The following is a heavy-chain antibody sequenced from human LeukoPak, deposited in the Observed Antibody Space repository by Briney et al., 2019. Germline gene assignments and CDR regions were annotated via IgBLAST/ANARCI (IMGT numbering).Heavy chain of an antibody. J-gene: IGHJ5*02. CDR1: NGSISRPSSY. V-gene: IGHV4-61*02. Sequence: SETLSLTCTVSNGSISRPSSYWSWLRQPAGTGPEWLGRIFTSGNTNYNPSLKSRVTISVDTSKNQFSLRLTSVTAADTAVYYCARSLPGDLRGWLDPWGQGTLVTVSS. CDR3: ARSLPGDLRGWLDP. CDR2: IFTSGNT.